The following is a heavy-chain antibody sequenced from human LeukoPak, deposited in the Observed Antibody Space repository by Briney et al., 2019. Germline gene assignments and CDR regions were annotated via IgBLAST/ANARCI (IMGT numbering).Heavy chain of an antibody. Sequence: SETLSLTCTVSGGSISSSSYYWGWIRQPPGKGLEWIGGIYYSGSTYYNPSLKSRVTISVDTSKNQFSLKLSSVTAADTAVYYCARHIRITMVRGVKGFGAFDIWGQGTMVTVSS. CDR3: ARHIRITMVRGVKGFGAFDI. CDR1: GGSISSSSYY. CDR2: IYYSGST. J-gene: IGHJ3*02. D-gene: IGHD3-10*01. V-gene: IGHV4-39*01.